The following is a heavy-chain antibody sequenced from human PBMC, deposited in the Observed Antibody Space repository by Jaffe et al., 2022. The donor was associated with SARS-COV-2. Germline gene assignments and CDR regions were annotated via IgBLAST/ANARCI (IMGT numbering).Heavy chain of an antibody. J-gene: IGHJ4*02. V-gene: IGHV3-15*01. Sequence: EVQLVESGGGLVKPGGSLRLSCAASGFTFSNAWMSWVRQAPGKGLEWVGRIKSKTDGGTTDYAAPVKGRFTISRDDSKNTLYLQMNSLKTEDTAVYYCTTGYYDFWSGQNWGQGTLVTVSS. D-gene: IGHD3-3*01. CDR2: IKSKTDGGTT. CDR3: TTGYYDFWSGQN. CDR1: GFTFSNAW.